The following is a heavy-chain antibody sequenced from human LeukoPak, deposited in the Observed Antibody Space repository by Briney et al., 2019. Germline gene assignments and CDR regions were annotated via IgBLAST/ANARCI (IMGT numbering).Heavy chain of an antibody. J-gene: IGHJ4*02. Sequence: ASVKVSCKASGYTFTSYGISWVRQAPGQGLEWMGWISAYNGNTNYAQKLQGRVTMTTDTSTSTAYMELRSLRSDYTAVYYCARYSSSSRGRLAGLLDYWGQGTLVTVSS. CDR1: GYTFTSYG. CDR3: ARYSSSSRGRLAGLLDY. D-gene: IGHD6-6*01. CDR2: ISAYNGNT. V-gene: IGHV1-18*01.